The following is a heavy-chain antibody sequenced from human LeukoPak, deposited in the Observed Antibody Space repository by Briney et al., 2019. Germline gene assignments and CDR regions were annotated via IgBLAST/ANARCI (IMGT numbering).Heavy chain of an antibody. Sequence: ASVKVSCEASGYTFTGYYMHWVRQAPGQGLEWMGWINPNSGGTNYAQKFQGRVTMTRDTSISTAYMELSRLRSDDTAVYYCAREGVVVVPAAIFDYWGQGTLVTVSS. CDR1: GYTFTGYY. CDR3: AREGVVVVPAAIFDY. V-gene: IGHV1-2*02. D-gene: IGHD2-2*01. J-gene: IGHJ4*02. CDR2: INPNSGGT.